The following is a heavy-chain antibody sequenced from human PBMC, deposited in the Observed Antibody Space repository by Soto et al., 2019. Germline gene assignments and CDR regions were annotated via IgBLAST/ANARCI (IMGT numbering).Heavy chain of an antibody. Sequence: GGSLRLSCAASGFTFTRYKMNWVRQAPGKGLEWVSSISSTTNTIYYADSMNGRFTISRDNAKNSLYLEMNSLRAEDTAVYYRASGSYDLTYGIDFWGQGTLVTFSS. CDR3: ASGSYDLTYGIDF. D-gene: IGHD4-17*01. V-gene: IGHV3-21*06. CDR2: ISSTTNTI. CDR1: GFTFTRYK. J-gene: IGHJ4*03.